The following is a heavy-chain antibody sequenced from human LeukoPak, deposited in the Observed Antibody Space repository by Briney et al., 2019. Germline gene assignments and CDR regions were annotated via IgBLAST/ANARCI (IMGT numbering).Heavy chain of an antibody. D-gene: IGHD3-10*01. CDR1: GFTFSSLG. V-gene: IGHV3-30*19. CDR2: ITYEGSNK. CDR3: AKDSASRVDV. Sequence: QSGGSLRPSCAASGFTFSSLGMHWVRQAPGKGLEWVAVITYEGSNKYYTDSVKGRFIISRDNSKNTLYLQMNNLRGEDTAVYYCAKDSASRVDVWGQGTTVTVSS. J-gene: IGHJ6*02.